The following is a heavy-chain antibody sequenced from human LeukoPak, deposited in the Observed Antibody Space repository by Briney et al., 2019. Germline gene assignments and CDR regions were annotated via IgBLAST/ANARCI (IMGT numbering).Heavy chain of an antibody. CDR1: GFTFSSYA. CDR3: AKATTYYYDSSGYFQH. J-gene: IGHJ1*01. V-gene: IGHV3-23*01. D-gene: IGHD3-22*01. Sequence: PGGSLRLSCAASGFTFSSYAMSWVRQAPGKGLEWVSAISGSGGSTYYADSVKGRFTISRDNSKNTLYLQMNSLRAEDTAVYYCAKATTYYYDSSGYFQHWGQGTLVTVSS. CDR2: ISGSGGST.